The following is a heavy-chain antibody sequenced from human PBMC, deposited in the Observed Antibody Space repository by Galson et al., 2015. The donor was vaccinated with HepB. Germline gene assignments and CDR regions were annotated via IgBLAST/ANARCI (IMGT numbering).Heavy chain of an antibody. CDR3: ARDLDVGAIDY. Sequence: SVKVSCKASGYTFTSYYMHWVRQAPGQGLEWMGMINPSGGSTSYAQKFQGRVTMTRDTSTSTVYMELTSLRSEDTAVYYCARDLDVGAIDYWGQGTLVIVSS. J-gene: IGHJ4*02. D-gene: IGHD1-26*01. V-gene: IGHV1-46*01. CDR2: INPSGGST. CDR1: GYTFTSYY.